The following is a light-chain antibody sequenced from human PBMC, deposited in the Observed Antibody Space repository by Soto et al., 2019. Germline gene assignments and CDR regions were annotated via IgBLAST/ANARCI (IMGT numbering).Light chain of an antibody. J-gene: IGLJ2*01. Sequence: QSALTQPPSASGSPGQSVTISCTGTSRDVGGHDYVSWHQQHPGKAPKLIIYELSKRPSGVPDRFSGSKSGNTASLTVSGLQAEDEADYYCSSYVTGNSLIFGGGTKLTVL. CDR1: SRDVGGHDY. CDR3: SSYVTGNSLI. V-gene: IGLV2-8*01. CDR2: ELS.